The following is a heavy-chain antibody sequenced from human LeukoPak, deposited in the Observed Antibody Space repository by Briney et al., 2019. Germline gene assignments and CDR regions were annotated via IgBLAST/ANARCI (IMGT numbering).Heavy chain of an antibody. J-gene: IGHJ6*02. CDR3: EGGDCGNNGYNYGLDV. V-gene: IGHV4-39*07. Sequence: PSETLSLTCTVSGGSISSSSYYWGWIRQPPGKGLEWIGSIYYSGSTYYNPSLKSRVTISVDTSKNQFSLKLSSVTAADTAVYYWEGGDCGNNGYNYGLDVWGQGTTGTVPS. D-gene: IGHD1/OR15-1a*01. CDR1: GGSISSSSYY. CDR2: IYYSGST.